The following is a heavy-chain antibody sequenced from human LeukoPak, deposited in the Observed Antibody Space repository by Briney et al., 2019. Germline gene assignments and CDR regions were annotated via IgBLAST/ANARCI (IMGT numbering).Heavy chain of an antibody. CDR2: ISGSGGST. V-gene: IGHV3-23*01. Sequence: GGSLRLSCAASGLTFSSYSMNWVRQAPGKGLEWVSAISGSGGSTYYADSVKGRFTISRDNSKNTLYLQMNSLRAEDTAVYYCAKGATVTTYDYFDYWGQGTLVTVSS. D-gene: IGHD4-17*01. CDR1: GLTFSSYS. J-gene: IGHJ4*02. CDR3: AKGATVTTYDYFDY.